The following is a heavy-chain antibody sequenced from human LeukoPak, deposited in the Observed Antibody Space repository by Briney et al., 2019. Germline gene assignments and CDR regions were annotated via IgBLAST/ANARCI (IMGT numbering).Heavy chain of an antibody. Sequence: GGSLRLSCAASGFTFSSYWMSWVRQAPGKGLEWVANIKQDGSEKYYVDSVKGRFTITRDNAKNSLYLQMNSLRAEDAAVYCCARVGGKYYDFWSGYPLTNWFDPWGQGTLVTVSS. CDR2: IKQDGSEK. V-gene: IGHV3-7*01. CDR1: GFTFSSYW. D-gene: IGHD3-3*01. CDR3: ARVGGKYYDFWSGYPLTNWFDP. J-gene: IGHJ5*02.